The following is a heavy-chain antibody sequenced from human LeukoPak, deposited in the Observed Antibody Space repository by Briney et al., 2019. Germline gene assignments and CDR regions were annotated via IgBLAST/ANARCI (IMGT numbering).Heavy chain of an antibody. CDR3: ARAVHTVYSGYDWRRRGTFHI. D-gene: IGHD5-12*01. CDR1: GGSISSYY. Sequence: SETLSLTCTVSGGSISSYYWSWLRQPPGKGLEGIGYIYYSGSTNYNPSLTSRVTISVDTSKNQFSLTLSSVTAADTAMYYFARAVHTVYSGYDWRRRGTFHIWGQGTMVTVSS. CDR2: IYYSGST. J-gene: IGHJ3*02. V-gene: IGHV4-59*01.